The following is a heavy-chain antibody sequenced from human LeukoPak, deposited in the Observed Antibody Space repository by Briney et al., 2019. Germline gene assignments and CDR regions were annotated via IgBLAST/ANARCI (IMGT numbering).Heavy chain of an antibody. D-gene: IGHD2-2*01. CDR3: ARVVPAAIFDY. Sequence: SQTLSLTCTVSGGSISSGDYYWSWIRQPPGKGLEWIGYIYYSGSTYYNPSLKSRVTISVDTSKNQFSLKLSSVTAADTAVYYCARVVPAAIFDYWGQGTLVAVSS. J-gene: IGHJ4*02. CDR2: IYYSGST. CDR1: GGSISSGDYY. V-gene: IGHV4-30-4*01.